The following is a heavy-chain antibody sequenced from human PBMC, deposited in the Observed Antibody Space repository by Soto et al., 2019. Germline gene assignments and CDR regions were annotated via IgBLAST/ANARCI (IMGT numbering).Heavy chain of an antibody. V-gene: IGHV3-48*02. Sequence: PGESLKISCAASGFTFSSYSMNWVRQAPGKGLEWASYISSSSSTIYYADSVKGRFTISRDNAKNSLYLQMNSLRDEDTAVYYCARAPQLGIADYFDYWGQGTLVTVSS. CDR1: GFTFSSYS. D-gene: IGHD7-27*01. CDR2: ISSSSSTI. CDR3: ARAPQLGIADYFDY. J-gene: IGHJ4*02.